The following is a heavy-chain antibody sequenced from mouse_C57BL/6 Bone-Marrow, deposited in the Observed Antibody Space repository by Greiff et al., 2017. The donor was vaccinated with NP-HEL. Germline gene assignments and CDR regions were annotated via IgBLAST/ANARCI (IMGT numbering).Heavy chain of an antibody. CDR2: ISSGGSYT. V-gene: IGHV5-6*01. D-gene: IGHD1-1*01. CDR3: ARREGTPYYYGSSYGYFDV. J-gene: IGHJ1*03. CDR1: GFTFSSYG. Sequence: EVQRVESGGDLVKPGGSLKLSCAASGFTFSSYGMSWVRQTPDKRLEWVATISSGGSYTYYPDSVKGRFTISRDNAKNTLYLQMSSLKSEDTAMYYCARREGTPYYYGSSYGYFDVWGTGTTVTVSS.